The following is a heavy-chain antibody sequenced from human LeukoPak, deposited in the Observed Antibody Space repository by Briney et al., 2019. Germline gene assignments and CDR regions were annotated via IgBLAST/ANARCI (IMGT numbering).Heavy chain of an antibody. Sequence: GGSLRLSCAASGFTFDDYAMHWVRQAPGKGLEWVSLISGDGGSTYYADSVKGRFTISRDNSKNSLYLQMSSLRTEDTALYYCANGGDSSGYAPLDYWGQGTLVTVSS. CDR1: GFTFDDYA. CDR3: ANGGDSSGYAPLDY. J-gene: IGHJ4*02. D-gene: IGHD3-22*01. V-gene: IGHV3-43*02. CDR2: ISGDGGST.